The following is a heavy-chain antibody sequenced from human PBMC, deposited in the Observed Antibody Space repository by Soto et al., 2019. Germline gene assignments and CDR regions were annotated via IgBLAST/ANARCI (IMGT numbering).Heavy chain of an antibody. CDR1: GFTFSSYG. J-gene: IGHJ4*02. V-gene: IGHV3-30*18. Sequence: QVQLVESGGGVVQPGRSLRLSCAASGFTFSSYGMHWVRQAPGKGLEWVAVISYDGSNKYYADSVKGRFTISRDNSKNTLYLQMSSLRAEDTAVYYCAKDSGSSVLIFRYFDYWGQGTLVTVSS. D-gene: IGHD2-2*01. CDR3: AKDSGSSVLIFRYFDY. CDR2: ISYDGSNK.